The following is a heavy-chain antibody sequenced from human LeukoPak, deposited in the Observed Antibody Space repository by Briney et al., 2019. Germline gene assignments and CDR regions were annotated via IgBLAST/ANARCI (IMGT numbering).Heavy chain of an antibody. CDR2: INPNSGGT. V-gene: IGHV1-2*02. CDR1: GYTFTGYY. D-gene: IGHD2-15*01. CDR3: ARPARARSGAGYCSGGSRLVFDY. Sequence: GASVKVSCKAFGYTFTGYYMHWVRQAPGQGLEWMGWINPNSGGTNYAQKFQGRVTMTRDTSISTAYMELSRLRSDDTAVYYCARPARARSGAGYCSGGSRLVFDYWGQGTLVTVSS. J-gene: IGHJ4*02.